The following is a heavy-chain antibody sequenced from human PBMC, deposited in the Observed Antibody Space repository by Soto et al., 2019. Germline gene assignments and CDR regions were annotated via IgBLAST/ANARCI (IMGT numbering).Heavy chain of an antibody. CDR1: GGSCSGYF. V-gene: IGHV4-34*01. CDR2: INHSGNT. J-gene: IGHJ4*02. D-gene: IGHD2-15*01. Sequence: ETLSLTCGVYGGSCSGYFWTWVRQSPGKGLEWIGQINHSGNTNYNPSLKSRVTMLVDTSKNQFSLKLTSVTAADTAVYYCARAQLVDFTVLAVATYFDFWGQGALVTVSS. CDR3: ARAQLVDFTVLAVATYFDF.